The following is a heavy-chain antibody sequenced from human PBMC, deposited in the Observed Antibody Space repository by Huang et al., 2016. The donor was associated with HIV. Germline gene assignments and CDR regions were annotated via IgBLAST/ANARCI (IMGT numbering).Heavy chain of an antibody. J-gene: IGHJ4*02. CDR2: ISYDGSDK. CDR3: AKGEYYYDSSGYRFLDY. D-gene: IGHD3-22*01. CDR1: GFTFNDYG. V-gene: IGHV3-30*18. Sequence: QVQLVESGGGVVQPGRSLRLSCTASGFTFNDYGMHWVRQAPDKGLEWVAVISYDGSDKYYADSVKGRFTISRDNSKNTLYLQMNSLRVEDTAVYYCAKGEYYYDSSGYRFLDYWGQGTLVTVSS.